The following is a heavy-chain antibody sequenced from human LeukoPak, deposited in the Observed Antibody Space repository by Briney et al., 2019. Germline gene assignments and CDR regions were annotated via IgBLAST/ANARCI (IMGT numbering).Heavy chain of an antibody. CDR2: IKQDGSEK. Sequence: GGSLRLSCAASGFTFSSYWMSWVRQAPGKGLEWVANIKQDGSEKYYVDSVKGRFTISRDNAKNSLYLQMNSLRAEDTAVYYCARAGNDYGDYGMGYWGQGTLVTVSS. CDR3: ARAGNDYGDYGMGY. J-gene: IGHJ4*02. V-gene: IGHV3-7*01. CDR1: GFTFSSYW. D-gene: IGHD4-17*01.